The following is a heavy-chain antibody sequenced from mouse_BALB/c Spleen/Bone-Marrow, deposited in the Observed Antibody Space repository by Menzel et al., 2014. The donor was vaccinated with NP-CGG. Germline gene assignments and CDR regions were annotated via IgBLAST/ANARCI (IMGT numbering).Heavy chain of an antibody. V-gene: IGHV14-3*02. CDR3: ASYDYGYYFDY. D-gene: IGHD2-4*01. J-gene: IGHJ2*01. CDR1: GFNIKDTY. CDR2: IVPANGNT. Sequence: VHVKQSGAELVKPGASVKLSCTTSGFNIKDTYMHWVKLRPEQGLEWIGRIVPANGNTKYAPKFQGKATITADTSSNTAYLQLSSLTSEDTAVYFCASYDYGYYFDYWDQGATLTVSS.